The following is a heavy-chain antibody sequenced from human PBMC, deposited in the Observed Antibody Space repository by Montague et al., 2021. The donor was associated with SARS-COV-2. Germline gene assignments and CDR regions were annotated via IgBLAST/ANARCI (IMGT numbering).Heavy chain of an antibody. D-gene: IGHD3-22*01. J-gene: IGHJ4*02. V-gene: IGHV4-61*01. CDR2: VYHTGST. CDR1: GVSISSGSYY. Sequence: ETLSLTCSVSGVSISSGSYYWSWVWQPPGKGLEWIGYVYHTGSTNYNPSLKSRVTLSIDTSKNQFSLNLTSVTAADTAVYYCVREKYYFDDSGSKWGQGTLVTV. CDR3: VREKYYFDDSGSK.